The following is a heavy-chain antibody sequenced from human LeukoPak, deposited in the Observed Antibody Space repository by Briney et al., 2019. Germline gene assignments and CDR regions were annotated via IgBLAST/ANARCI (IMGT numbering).Heavy chain of an antibody. J-gene: IGHJ6*03. CDR1: EFTFSTYS. V-gene: IGHV3-21*01. CDR3: ARVGFRWAFTISTPYYMDV. D-gene: IGHD3-3*01. CDR2: ISSGSTYI. Sequence: PGGSLRLSCAASEFTFSTYSMNWVRQAPGKGLEWVSSISSGSTYIYYADSVKGRFTISRDNAKNSLYLQMNSLRAEDTAVYYCARVGFRWAFTISTPYYMDVWGKGTTVTVSS.